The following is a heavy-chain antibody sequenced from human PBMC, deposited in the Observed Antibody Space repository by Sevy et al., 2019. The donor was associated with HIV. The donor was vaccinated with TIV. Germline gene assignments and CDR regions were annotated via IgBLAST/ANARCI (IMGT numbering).Heavy chain of an antibody. J-gene: IGHJ4*02. V-gene: IGHV2-5*01. CDR1: GFSLSTSGVG. D-gene: IGHD6-13*01. CDR3: AHGVAAAGPFDY. CDR2: IYWNDDK. Sequence: SGPTLVKPTQTLTLTCTFSGFSLSTSGVGVGWIRQPPGKALEWLALIYWNDDKRYSPSLKSRLTITKDTSKNQVVITMTTMDPVDTATYYYAHGVAAAGPFDYWGQGTLVTVSS.